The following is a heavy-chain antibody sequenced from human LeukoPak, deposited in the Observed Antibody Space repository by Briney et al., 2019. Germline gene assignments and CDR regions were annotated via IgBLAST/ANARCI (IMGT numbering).Heavy chain of an antibody. V-gene: IGHV4-59*08. D-gene: IGHD3-3*01. CDR1: GGSISSYY. Sequence: PSETLSLTCTVSGGSISSYYWSWIRQPPGKGLEWIGYIYYSGSTNYNPSLKSRVTISVDTSKNQFSLKLSSVTAADTAVYYCARQHYDFWSGHTAYYFDYWGQGTLVTVSS. J-gene: IGHJ4*02. CDR2: IYYSGST. CDR3: ARQHYDFWSGHTAYYFDY.